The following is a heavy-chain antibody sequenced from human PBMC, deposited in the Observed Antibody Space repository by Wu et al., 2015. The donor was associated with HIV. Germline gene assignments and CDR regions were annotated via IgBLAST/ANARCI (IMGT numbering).Heavy chain of an antibody. Sequence: VQLEQSGAEVKKPGSSAKVSCKASGGTFNSYAISWVRQAPGQGLEWMGRIIPIFAAAQYAQKFQDRVNITADELTTTAYMELSSLRSEDTAVYYCARESWAYGSGSSFDYWGQGTLVTVSS. CDR1: GGTFNSYA. J-gene: IGHJ4*02. CDR2: IIPIFAAA. V-gene: IGHV1-69*13. D-gene: IGHD3-10*01. CDR3: ARESWAYGSGSSFDY.